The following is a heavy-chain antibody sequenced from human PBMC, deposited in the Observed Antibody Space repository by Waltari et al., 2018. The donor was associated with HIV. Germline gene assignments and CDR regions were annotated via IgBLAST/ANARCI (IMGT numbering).Heavy chain of an antibody. V-gene: IGHV4-39*07. D-gene: IGHD6-19*01. CDR3: ARFEDRWLAGY. CDR1: GGSISSGSYY. J-gene: IGHJ4*02. CDR2: IYYSGIT. Sequence: QLQLQESGPGLVKPSETLSLTCTVSGGSISSGSYYWGWIRQPPGKGLEWIGSIYYSGITYYNPSLKSRVTISVDTSKNQFSWKLSSVTAAEMAVYYCARFEDRWLAGYWGQGTLVTVSS.